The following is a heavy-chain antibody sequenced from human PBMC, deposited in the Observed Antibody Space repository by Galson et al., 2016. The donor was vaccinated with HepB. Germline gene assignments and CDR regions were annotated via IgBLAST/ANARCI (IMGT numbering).Heavy chain of an antibody. D-gene: IGHD3-3*02. CDR1: GFTFNRPY. J-gene: IGHJ4*02. Sequence: SLRLSCAASGFTFNRPYMHWVRQAPGKGLVWVSVTNTDGSSTTYSDAVKGRFTISSDNAQKTLYLQMNSLRAEETAVYYCAKGGLATFDSWGQGTLVTVSS. V-gene: IGHV3-74*01. CDR3: AKGGLATFDS. CDR2: TNTDGSST.